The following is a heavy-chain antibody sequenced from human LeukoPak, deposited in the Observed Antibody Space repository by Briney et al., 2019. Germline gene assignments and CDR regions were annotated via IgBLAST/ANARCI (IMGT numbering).Heavy chain of an antibody. Sequence: SETLSLTCTVSGGSISSYYWSWIRQPPGKGLEWIGYIYYSGSTNYNPSLKSRVTISVDTSKNQFSLKLSSVTAADTAVYYCARDMNDYGFLDIWGQGTMVTVSS. D-gene: IGHD4-17*01. CDR1: GGSISSYY. J-gene: IGHJ3*02. CDR2: IYYSGST. CDR3: ARDMNDYGFLDI. V-gene: IGHV4-59*01.